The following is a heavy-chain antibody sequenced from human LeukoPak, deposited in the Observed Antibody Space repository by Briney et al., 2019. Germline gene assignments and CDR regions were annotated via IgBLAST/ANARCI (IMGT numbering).Heavy chain of an antibody. Sequence: SQTLSLNCTVSGGSISSGSYYWSWIPQPAGKGLEWIRRIYTSGSTNYHPSLKSRVTIPVDTSKNQFSLKLSSVTAADTAVYYCTRADRGILGVYPIDYWGQGTLVTVSS. J-gene: IGHJ4*02. V-gene: IGHV4-61*02. CDR2: IYTSGST. CDR3: TRADRGILGVYPIDY. D-gene: IGHD3-3*01. CDR1: GGSISSGSYY.